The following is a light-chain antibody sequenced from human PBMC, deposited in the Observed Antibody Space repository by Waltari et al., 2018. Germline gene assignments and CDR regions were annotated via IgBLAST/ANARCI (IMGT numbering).Light chain of an antibody. Sequence: DIVMTQSPLSLPVTPGEPASISCRSSQSLLHNDGYNYLDWYLQKPGQSPQLLIYLGSNRASGVPDRLSGSGSGTDFKLYISRVEAEDVGVYYCMQALQTPLTFGGGTKVEI. J-gene: IGKJ4*01. CDR1: QSLLHNDGYNY. CDR3: MQALQTPLT. CDR2: LGS. V-gene: IGKV2-28*01.